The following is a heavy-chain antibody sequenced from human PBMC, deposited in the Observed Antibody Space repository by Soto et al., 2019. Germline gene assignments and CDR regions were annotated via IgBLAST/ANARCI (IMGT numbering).Heavy chain of an antibody. Sequence: SETLSLTCTVSGGSISSYYWSWIRQPPGKGREWIGYIYYSGSTNYNPSLKSRVTISVDTSKNQFSLKLSSGTAADTAVYYCARSIVVVPAAVQTSYYYGMDVWGQGTTVTVSS. CDR1: GGSISSYY. CDR2: IYYSGST. V-gene: IGHV4-59*01. D-gene: IGHD2-2*01. CDR3: ARSIVVVPAAVQTSYYYGMDV. J-gene: IGHJ6*02.